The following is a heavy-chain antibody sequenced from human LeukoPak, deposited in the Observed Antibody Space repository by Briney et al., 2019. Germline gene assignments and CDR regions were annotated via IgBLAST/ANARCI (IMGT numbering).Heavy chain of an antibody. CDR1: GFSFNTYW. D-gene: IGHD3-22*01. V-gene: IGHV3-74*01. CDR2: IKSDGSDT. CDR3: ARDRGYTFDY. J-gene: IGHJ4*02. Sequence: GGSLRLSCAASGFSFNTYWMHWVRHAPGKGLVWVSRIKSDGSDTTYTDSVKGRFTISRDNAKNTLYLQMNSLSAEDPAMYVCARDRGYTFDYWGQGTLVTVSS.